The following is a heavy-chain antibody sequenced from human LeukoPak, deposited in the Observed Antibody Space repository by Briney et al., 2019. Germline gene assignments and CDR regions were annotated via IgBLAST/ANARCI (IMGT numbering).Heavy chain of an antibody. J-gene: IGHJ4*02. CDR2: ISGSGGST. CDR1: GFTFSSYA. V-gene: IGHV3-23*01. Sequence: GGSLRLSCAASGFTFSSYAMSWVRQAPGKGLEWVSAISGSGGSTYYADSVKGRFTISRDNSKNTLYLQMNSLRAEDTAVYYCAKDGADRGASYYDFWSDLGYFDYWGQGTLVTVSS. D-gene: IGHD3-3*01. CDR3: AKDGADRGASYYDFWSDLGYFDY.